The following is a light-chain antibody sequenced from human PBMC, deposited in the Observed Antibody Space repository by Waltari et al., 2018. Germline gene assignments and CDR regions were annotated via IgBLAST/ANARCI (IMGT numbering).Light chain of an antibody. CDR2: EAY. CDR1: QSVSRF. CDR3: QKYGTLPAT. Sequence: EIVLTQSPGTLSLPPGERATLSCRASQSVSRFLACYQQKPGQAPRLLIYEAYSRATDTADRFSGSGSGTDFSLTISRMEPEDFAVYYGQKYGTLPATFGQGTKVEIK. J-gene: IGKJ1*01. V-gene: IGKV3-20*01.